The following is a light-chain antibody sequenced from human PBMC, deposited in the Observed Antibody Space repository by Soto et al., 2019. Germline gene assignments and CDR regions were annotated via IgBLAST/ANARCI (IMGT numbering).Light chain of an antibody. CDR2: GAS. CDR3: QHFSDSPPERT. J-gene: IGKJ1*01. CDR1: QSVDIR. Sequence: ETVMTQSPAVLSVSPGERATLSCRASQSVDIRLAWYQQKPGQAPMLLIYGASTRATGIPARFSGSGSGTEFTLTISSLQSDASAIYYCQHFSDSPPERTFGQGTKVEVK. V-gene: IGKV3-15*01.